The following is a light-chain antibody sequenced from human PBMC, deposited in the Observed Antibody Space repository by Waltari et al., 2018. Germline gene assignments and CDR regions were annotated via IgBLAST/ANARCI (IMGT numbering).Light chain of an antibody. CDR1: SRDVGGDNY. V-gene: IGLV2-11*01. CDR2: DVS. Sequence: QSALTQPRSVSGSAGQSVTISCTGTSRDVGGDNYVSWYQQHPDKAPKLMIYDVSKRPSGVPDRFSGSKSGNTASLTISGLQAEDEADYYCCSYAGSYTFYVFGTGTKVTVL. CDR3: CSYAGSYTFYV. J-gene: IGLJ1*01.